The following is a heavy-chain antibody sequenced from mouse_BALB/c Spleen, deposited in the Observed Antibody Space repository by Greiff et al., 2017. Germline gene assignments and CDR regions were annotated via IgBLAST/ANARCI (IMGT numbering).Heavy chain of an antibody. J-gene: IGHJ2*01. D-gene: IGHD2-10*01. CDR2: INPSSGYT. CDR1: GYTFTSYT. V-gene: IGHV1-4*01. CDR3: ARRGTYYGNYEPHFDY. Sequence: VQLQQSGAELARPGASVKMSCKASGYTFTSYTMHWVKQRPGQGLEWIGYINPSSGYTNYNQKFKDKATLTADKSSSTASMQLSSLTSEDSAVYYCARRGTYYGNYEPHFDYWGQGTTLTVSA.